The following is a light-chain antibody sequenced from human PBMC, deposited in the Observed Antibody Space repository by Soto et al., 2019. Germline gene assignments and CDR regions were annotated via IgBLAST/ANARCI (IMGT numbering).Light chain of an antibody. CDR2: AAA. CDR1: QSVISDF. V-gene: IGKV3-20*01. J-gene: IGKJ2*01. Sequence: EIVLTQSPGTLSLSPGERATLSCRASQSVISDFFAWYQQQPGQPLRLLIYAAASSATGIPARFSGSGSAKDFPLTTTGLEPEDFAVYYCQRYGGSLQTFARGTK. CDR3: QRYGGSLQT.